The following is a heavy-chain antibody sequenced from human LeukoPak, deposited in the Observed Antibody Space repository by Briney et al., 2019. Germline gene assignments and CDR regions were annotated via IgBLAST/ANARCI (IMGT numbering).Heavy chain of an antibody. CDR1: GFTFSSYS. CDR3: ARWSGSGWYDY. Sequence: GGSLRLSCAASGFTFSSYSMNWVRQAPGKGLEWVSYISSSSSTIYYADSVKGRFTIFRDDAKNSLYLQMNRLRAEDTAVYYCARWSGSGWYDYWGQGTLVTVSS. J-gene: IGHJ4*02. V-gene: IGHV3-48*01. D-gene: IGHD6-19*01. CDR2: ISSSSSTI.